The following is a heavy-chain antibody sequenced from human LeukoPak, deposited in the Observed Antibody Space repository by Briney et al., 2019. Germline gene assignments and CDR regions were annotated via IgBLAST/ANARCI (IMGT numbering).Heavy chain of an antibody. Sequence: ASETLSLTYTVSSASISSGCYYWGWLRQPPGKGLEWIGYIDYSGSTYYHPSLKSRVTISVDTSKNQFSLKLSTVTAADTAVYYCARDPGDLDYGDYYYYYGMDVWGQGTTVTVSS. CDR3: ARDPGDLDYGDYYYYYGMDV. V-gene: IGHV4-30-4*01. D-gene: IGHD4-17*01. J-gene: IGHJ6*02. CDR1: SASISSGCYY. CDR2: IDYSGST.